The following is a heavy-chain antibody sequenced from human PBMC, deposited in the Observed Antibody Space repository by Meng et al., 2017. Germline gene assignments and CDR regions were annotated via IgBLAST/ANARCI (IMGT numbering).Heavy chain of an antibody. Sequence: GGSLRLSCAASGFTFSSYAMHWVRQAPGKGLEWVAVISYDGSNKYYADSVKGRFTIPRDNSKNTLYLQMNSLRAEDTAVYYCARSRVDMVRGVIIKVYYYYGMDVWGQGTMVTVSS. CDR3: ARSRVDMVRGVIIKVYYYYGMDV. CDR1: GFTFSSYA. CDR2: ISYDGSNK. J-gene: IGHJ6*02. V-gene: IGHV3-30*04. D-gene: IGHD3-10*01.